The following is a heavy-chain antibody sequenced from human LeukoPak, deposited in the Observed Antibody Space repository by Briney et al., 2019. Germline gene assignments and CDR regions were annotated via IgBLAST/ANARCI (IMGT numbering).Heavy chain of an antibody. CDR1: GFTFSSYA. V-gene: IGHV3-30-3*01. J-gene: IGHJ4*02. D-gene: IGHD4-23*01. Sequence: GGSLRLSCAASGFTFSSYAMHWVRQAPGKGLEWVAVISYDGSNKYYADSVKGRFTISRDNSKNTLYLQMNSLRAEDTAVCYCAREWEDYGGNFIDYWGQGTLVTVSS. CDR3: AREWEDYGGNFIDY. CDR2: ISYDGSNK.